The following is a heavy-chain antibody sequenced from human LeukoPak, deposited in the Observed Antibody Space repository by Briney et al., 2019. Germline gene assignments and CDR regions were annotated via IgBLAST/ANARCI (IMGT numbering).Heavy chain of an antibody. CDR2: IYDSGST. D-gene: IGHD4-17*01. V-gene: IGHV4-59*01. CDR3: ARDRQATTAYDAFDI. Sequence: SETLSLTCTVSGGSISTNYWTWIRQPPGKGLEWIGYIYDSGSTKYNPSLKSRATISVDTSKNQFSLKLSSVTAADTAVYYCARDRQATTAYDAFDIWGQGTMVTVSS. CDR1: GGSISTNY. J-gene: IGHJ3*02.